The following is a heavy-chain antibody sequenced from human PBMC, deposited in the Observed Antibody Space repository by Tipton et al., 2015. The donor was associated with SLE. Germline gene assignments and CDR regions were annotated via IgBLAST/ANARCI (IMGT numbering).Heavy chain of an antibody. D-gene: IGHD3-22*01. Sequence: SLRLSCAASGFTFSDYYMSWIRQAPGKGLEWVSYISSRGPAIYYADSVKGRFTISRDNAKNSLYLQMNSLRAEDTAVYYCGRGVYSEGSVGMDVWGQGTTVTVSS. CDR1: GFTFSDYY. J-gene: IGHJ6*02. V-gene: IGHV3-11*04. CDR2: ISSRGPAI. CDR3: GRGVYSEGSVGMDV.